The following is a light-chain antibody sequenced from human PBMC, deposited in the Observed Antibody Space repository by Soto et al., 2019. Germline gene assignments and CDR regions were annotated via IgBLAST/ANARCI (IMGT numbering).Light chain of an antibody. CDR2: AAT. CDR3: QQGYITPPLT. Sequence: DIQMTQSPPSLAASVGDSVTINCRASQNIRTYVYWYQQKSGKAPKLLIYAATNLRGGVPSRFRGSGSGTDFTLTISNLQPDDFATYYCQQGYITPPLTFGGGTKVEI. CDR1: QNIRTY. J-gene: IGKJ4*01. V-gene: IGKV1-39*01.